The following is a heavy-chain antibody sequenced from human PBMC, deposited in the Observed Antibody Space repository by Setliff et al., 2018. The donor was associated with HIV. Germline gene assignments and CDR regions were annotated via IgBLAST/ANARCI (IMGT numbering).Heavy chain of an antibody. Sequence: SETLSLTCNASGGSISSGKYYWTWIRQPPGKGLEWIGYVSHTGYTYYNPSLKSRVDMSLDISKNQFSLNVSFVTAADTAVYYCARDKGRPHYYDDTGSYRSDALDIWGQGTMVTV. CDR2: VSHTGYT. CDR3: ARDKGRPHYYDDTGSYRSDALDI. CDR1: GGSISSGKYY. D-gene: IGHD3-22*01. V-gene: IGHV4-30-4*08. J-gene: IGHJ3*02.